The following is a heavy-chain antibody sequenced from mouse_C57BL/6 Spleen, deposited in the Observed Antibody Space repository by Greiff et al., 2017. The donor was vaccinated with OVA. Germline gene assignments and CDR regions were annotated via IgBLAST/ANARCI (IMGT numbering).Heavy chain of an antibody. J-gene: IGHJ2*01. CDR3: ARERIAYYDYDGLDY. V-gene: IGHV5-4*01. CDR2: ISDGGSYT. Sequence: EVQGVESGGGLVKPGGSLKLSCAASGFTFSSYAMSWVRQTPEKRLEWVATISDGGSYTYYPDNVKGRFTISRDNAKNNLYLQMSHLKSEDTAMYYCARERIAYYDYDGLDYWGQGTTLTVSS. D-gene: IGHD2-4*01. CDR1: GFTFSSYA.